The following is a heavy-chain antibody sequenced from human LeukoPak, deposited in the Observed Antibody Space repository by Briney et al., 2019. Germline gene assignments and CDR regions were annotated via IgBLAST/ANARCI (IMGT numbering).Heavy chain of an antibody. CDR3: ARPPGGDCYLGICWFDP. CDR2: ISSSSSYI. J-gene: IGHJ5*02. CDR1: GFTFSSYS. V-gene: IGHV3-21*01. Sequence: GGSLRLSCAASGFTFSSYSMNWVRQAPGKGLEWVSSISSSSSYIYYADSVKGRFTISRDNAKNSLYLQMNSLRGEDTAVYYCARPPGGDCYLGICWFDPWGQGTLVTVSS. D-gene: IGHD2-21*02.